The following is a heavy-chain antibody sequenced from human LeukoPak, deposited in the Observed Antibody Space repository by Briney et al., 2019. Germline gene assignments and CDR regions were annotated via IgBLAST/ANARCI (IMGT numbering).Heavy chain of an antibody. J-gene: IGHJ4*02. Sequence: KPSETLSLTCAVYGGSFSGYYWSWIRQPPGKGLEWIGEINHSGGTNYNPSLKSRVTISVDTSKNQFSLKLSSVTAADTAVYYCASISGSGSLHEDYWGQGTLVTVSS. CDR1: GGSFSGYY. CDR2: INHSGGT. V-gene: IGHV4-34*01. D-gene: IGHD3-10*01. CDR3: ASISGSGSLHEDY.